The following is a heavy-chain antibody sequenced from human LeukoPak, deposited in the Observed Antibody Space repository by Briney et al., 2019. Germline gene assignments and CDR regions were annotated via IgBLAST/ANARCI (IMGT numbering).Heavy chain of an antibody. CDR3: ATQGYGDYVY. D-gene: IGHD4-17*01. J-gene: IGHJ4*02. CDR1: GFTFSSYS. CDR2: ISSSSSYI. V-gene: IGHV3-21*01. Sequence: GGSLRLSCAASGFTFSSYSMKWVRQAPGKGLEWVSSISSSSSYIYYADSVKGRFTISRDNAKNSLYLQMNSLRAEDTAVYYCATQGYGDYVYWGQGTLVTVSS.